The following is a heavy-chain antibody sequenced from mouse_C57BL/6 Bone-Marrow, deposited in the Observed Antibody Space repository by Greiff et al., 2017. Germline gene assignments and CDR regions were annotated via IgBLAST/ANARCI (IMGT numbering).Heavy chain of an antibody. D-gene: IGHD2-4*01. CDR2: IDPSDSYT. CDR1: GYTFTTYR. Sequence: VQLQQPGAELVRPGTSVKLSCKASGYTFTTYRMHWVKQRPGQGLEWIGVIDPSDSYTNYNQKFKGKATLTVDTSSSTAYMQLSSLTSEDSAVYYCARYYDYDDDGDYWGQGTTLTVSS. V-gene: IGHV1-59*01. CDR3: ARYYDYDDDGDY. J-gene: IGHJ2*01.